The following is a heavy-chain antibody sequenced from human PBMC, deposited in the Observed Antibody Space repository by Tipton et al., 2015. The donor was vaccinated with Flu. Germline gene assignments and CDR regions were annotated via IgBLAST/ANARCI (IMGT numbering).Heavy chain of an antibody. CDR3: ANPQELGASQ. CDR2: IKQDGTEK. J-gene: IGHJ4*02. V-gene: IGHV3-7*01. CDR1: GFTFRNHW. Sequence: VQLVQSGGGLVPPGGSLRLSCAASGFTFRNHWMSWVRQAPGKGLEWVANIKQDGTEKNYVDSVKGRFTISRDNARNSVYLQMNSLRAEDAAVYYCANPQELGASQWGQGMLVTVAS. D-gene: IGHD1-26*01.